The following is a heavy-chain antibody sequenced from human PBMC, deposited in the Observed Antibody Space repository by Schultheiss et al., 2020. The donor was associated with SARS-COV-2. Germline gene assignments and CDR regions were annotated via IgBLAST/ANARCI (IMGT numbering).Heavy chain of an antibody. D-gene: IGHD3-22*01. V-gene: IGHV4-39*07. CDR1: GGSISSSSYY. J-gene: IGHJ2*01. Sequence: SETLSLTCTVSGGSISSSSYYWGWIRQPPGKGLEWIGEINHSGSTNYNPSLKSRVTMSVDTSKNQFSLKLSSVTAADTAVYYCARDRHYYDSSGYSPYWYFDLWGRGTLVTVSS. CDR3: ARDRHYYDSSGYSPYWYFDL. CDR2: INHSGST.